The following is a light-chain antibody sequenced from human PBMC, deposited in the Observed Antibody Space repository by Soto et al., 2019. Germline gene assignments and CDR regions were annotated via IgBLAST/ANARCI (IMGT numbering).Light chain of an antibody. Sequence: EIXVTQSPATLSLSPGERATLSCRASQSVSSYLAWYQQKPGQAPRLLIYDASNRATGIPARFSGSGSGTDFTLTISSLEPEDFAVYYCQQRSNWQGATFGGGTKVEIK. CDR3: QQRSNWQGAT. J-gene: IGKJ4*01. V-gene: IGKV3-11*01. CDR2: DAS. CDR1: QSVSSY.